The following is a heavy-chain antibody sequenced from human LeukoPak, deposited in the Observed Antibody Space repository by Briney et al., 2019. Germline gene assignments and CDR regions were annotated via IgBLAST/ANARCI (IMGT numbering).Heavy chain of an antibody. CDR3: ARDRGFSYDLDY. Sequence: KPSETLSLTCTVSGGSISSYYWTWIRQPPGKGLEWIGYIYYSGGTTYNHSLKSRVTISVDTSKNQFSLKLSSVTAADTAVYYCARDRGFSYDLDYWGQGTLVTVSS. CDR1: GGSISSYY. V-gene: IGHV4-59*01. D-gene: IGHD5-18*01. J-gene: IGHJ4*02. CDR2: IYYSGGT.